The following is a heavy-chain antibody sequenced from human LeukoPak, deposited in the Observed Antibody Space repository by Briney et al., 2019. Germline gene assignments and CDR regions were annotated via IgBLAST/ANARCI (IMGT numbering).Heavy chain of an antibody. V-gene: IGHV7-4-1*02. D-gene: IGHD6-13*01. CDR1: GYSFTSYA. CDR2: INTNTGNP. CDR3: ARDFGYLAAAATYFDY. Sequence: VASVKVSCKASGYSFTSYAMNWVRPAPGQGLEWMGWINTNTGNPTYAQGFTGRFVFSLDTSVSTAYLQISSLKAEDTAVYYCARDFGYLAAAATYFDYWGQGSLVTVSS. J-gene: IGHJ4*02.